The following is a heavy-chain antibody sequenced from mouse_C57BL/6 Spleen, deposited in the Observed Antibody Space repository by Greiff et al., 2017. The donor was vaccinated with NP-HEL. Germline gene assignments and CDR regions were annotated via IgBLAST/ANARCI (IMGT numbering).Heavy chain of an antibody. D-gene: IGHD1-1*01. CDR1: GYTFKSYG. J-gene: IGHJ1*03. CDR3: GRVGSSDGYFDV. V-gene: IGHV1-58*01. Sequence: VQLQQSGAELVRPGSSVKMSCKTSGYTFKSYGINWVKQRPGQGLEWIGYIYIGHGYTEYNEKFKGKATLTSDTSSSPAYMQRSSLPSEDSAIDFCGRVGSSDGYFDVWGTGTTVTVSS. CDR2: IYIGHGYT.